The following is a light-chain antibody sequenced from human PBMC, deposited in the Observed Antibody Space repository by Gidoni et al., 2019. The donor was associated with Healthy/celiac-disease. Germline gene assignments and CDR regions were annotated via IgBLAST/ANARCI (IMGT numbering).Light chain of an antibody. J-gene: IGKJ2*03. V-gene: IGKV1-8*01. CDR1: QGISSY. Sequence: AIRMTQSPSAFSASTGDRVTITCRASQGISSYLAWYQQKPGKAPNLLIYAASTLQSGVPSRFSGSGSGTDFTLTISCLQSEDFATYYCQQYYSYPPSFGQXTKLEIK. CDR2: AAS. CDR3: QQYYSYPPS.